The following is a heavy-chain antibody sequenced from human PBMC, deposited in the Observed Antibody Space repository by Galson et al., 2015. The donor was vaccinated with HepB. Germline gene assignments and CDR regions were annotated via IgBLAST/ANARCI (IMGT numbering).Heavy chain of an antibody. CDR1: GFTFSDYY. CDR3: ARVADADYGDHTHFDS. J-gene: IGHJ4*02. D-gene: IGHD4-17*01. CDR2: ISSNTLYT. Sequence: SLRLSCAVSGFTFSDYYMSWIRQAPGKGLEWISYISSNTLYTNYADSVKGRFTISRDNAKNSLFLQINGLRAEDTAVYYCARVADADYGDHTHFDSWAREPWSPSPQ. V-gene: IGHV3-11*06.